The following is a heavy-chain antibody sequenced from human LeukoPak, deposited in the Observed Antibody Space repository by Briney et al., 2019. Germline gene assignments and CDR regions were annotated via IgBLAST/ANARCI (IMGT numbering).Heavy chain of an antibody. CDR2: IIPILGIA. Sequence: SVTVSCKASGGTFSSYAISWVRQAPGQGLGWMGRIIPILGIANYAQKFQGRVTITADKSTSTAYMELSSLRSEDTAVYYCASDIRDYYDSSGASRAFDIWGQEPVDTVSS. V-gene: IGHV1-69*04. J-gene: IGHJ3*02. D-gene: IGHD3-22*01. CDR1: GGTFSSYA. CDR3: ASDIRDYYDSSGASRAFDI.